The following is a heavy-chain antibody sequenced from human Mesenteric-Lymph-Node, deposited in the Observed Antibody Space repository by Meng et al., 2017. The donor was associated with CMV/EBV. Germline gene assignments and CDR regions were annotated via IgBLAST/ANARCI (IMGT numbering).Heavy chain of an antibody. V-gene: IGHV4-34*01. CDR1: GGSFSGYY. D-gene: IGHD4-23*01. Sequence: QWLSQTWGAGLLKPSETLSPPCAVDGGSFSGYYWSWIRQPPGKGLEWIGEINHSGSTNYNPSLKSRVTISVDTSKNQFSLKLSSVTAADTAVYYCARHQRWLKSEGGFNYWGQGTLVTVSS. CDR3: ARHQRWLKSEGGFNY. CDR2: INHSGST. J-gene: IGHJ4*02.